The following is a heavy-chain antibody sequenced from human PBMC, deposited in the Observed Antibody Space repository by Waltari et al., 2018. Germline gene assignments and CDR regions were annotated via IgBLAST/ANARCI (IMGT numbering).Heavy chain of an antibody. CDR1: GDSLSGSRNY. Sequence: QMELQESGPRLVKPSETLSLTCNVSGDSLSGSRNYWAWLRQPPGKNLQWIGRIYYSWTTYYNPSLKGRFAISVDTSRNQFSLNVNSVTAADTGIYYCARQLRFVDWIPRYFDSWGRGTLATVSS. CDR2: IYYSWTT. J-gene: IGHJ4*02. CDR3: ARQLRFVDWIPRYFDS. V-gene: IGHV4-39*01. D-gene: IGHD3-3*01.